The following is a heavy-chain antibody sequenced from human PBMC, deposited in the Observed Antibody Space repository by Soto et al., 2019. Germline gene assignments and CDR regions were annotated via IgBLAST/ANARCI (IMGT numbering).Heavy chain of an antibody. CDR3: ARDGPSYDSSGYSWFDP. J-gene: IGHJ5*02. D-gene: IGHD3-22*01. CDR2: IYYSGST. Sequence: PSETLSLTCTVSGGSISSGGYYWSWIRQHPGKGLEWIGYIYYSGSTYYNPSLKSRVTISVDTSKNQFSLKLSSVTAAGTAVYYCARDGPSYDSSGYSWFDPWGQGTLVTVSS. V-gene: IGHV4-31*03. CDR1: GGSISSGGYY.